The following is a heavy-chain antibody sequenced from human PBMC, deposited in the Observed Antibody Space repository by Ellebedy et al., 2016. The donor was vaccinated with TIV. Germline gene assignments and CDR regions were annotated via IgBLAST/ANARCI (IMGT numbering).Heavy chain of an antibody. CDR2: IDWDDDK. Sequence: SGPTLVKPTQTLTLTCTFSGFSLSTSGMRVSWIRQPPGKALEWLARIDWDDDKFYSTSLKTRLTISKDTSKNQVVLTMTNMDPVDTATYYCARIPLIVGATNLRGAFDIWGQGTMVTVSS. V-gene: IGHV2-70*04. J-gene: IGHJ3*02. CDR1: GFSLSTSGMR. CDR3: ARIPLIVGATNLRGAFDI. D-gene: IGHD1-26*01.